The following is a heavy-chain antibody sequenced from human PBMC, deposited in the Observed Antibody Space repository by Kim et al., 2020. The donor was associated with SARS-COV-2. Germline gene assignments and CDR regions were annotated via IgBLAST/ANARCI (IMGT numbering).Heavy chain of an antibody. CDR3: ARTGIAAAGALWFDP. J-gene: IGHJ5*02. D-gene: IGHD6-13*01. Sequence: GGSLRLSCAASGFTFSSYAMHWVRQAPGKGLEWVAVISYDGSNKYYADSVKGRFTISRDNSKNTLYLQMNSLRAEDTAVYYCARTGIAAAGALWFDPWG. CDR1: GFTFSSYA. CDR2: ISYDGSNK. V-gene: IGHV3-30*04.